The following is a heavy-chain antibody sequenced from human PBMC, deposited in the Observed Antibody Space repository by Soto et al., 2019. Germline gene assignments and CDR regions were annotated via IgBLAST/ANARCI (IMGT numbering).Heavy chain of an antibody. D-gene: IGHD5-12*01. CDR1: GFIFSTYT. CDR2: ISSRSNYI. J-gene: IGHJ4*02. V-gene: IGHV3-21*01. Sequence: GGSLRLSCAVSGFIFSTYTIHWVRQAPGKGLEWVSSISSRSNYIYYADSVKGRLTISRDNAKSSLYLQMNSLTAEDTAVYYCARDLYSGDDFRGGFWSKDFDYWGQGTLVTVSS. CDR3: ARDLYSGDDFRGGFWSKDFDY.